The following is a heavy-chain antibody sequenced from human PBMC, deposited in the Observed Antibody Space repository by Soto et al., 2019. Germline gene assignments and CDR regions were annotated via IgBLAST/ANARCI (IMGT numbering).Heavy chain of an antibody. CDR3: ARGRYGDY. V-gene: IGHV1-18*01. CDR1: GYAFTTYG. J-gene: IGHJ4*02. CDR2: ISAHNGNT. Sequence: QVHLVQSGAEVKKPGASVKVSCKGSGYAFTTYGITWVRQAPGQGLEWMGWISAHNGNTNYAQKLQCRVTVTRDTSTSTAYMELRSLRSDDTAVYYCARGRYGDYWGQGALVNVSS. D-gene: IGHD1-1*01.